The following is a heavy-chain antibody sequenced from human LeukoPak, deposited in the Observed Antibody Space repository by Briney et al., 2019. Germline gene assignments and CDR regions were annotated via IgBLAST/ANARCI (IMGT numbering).Heavy chain of an antibody. CDR3: ARVARGLVPLDY. CDR2: INPNSGGT. CDR1: GYTFTGYY. D-gene: IGHD1-26*01. J-gene: IGHJ4*02. Sequence: ASVKVSCKASGYTFTGYYMHWVRQAPGQGLEWMGWINPNSGGTNYVQKFQGRVTMTRDTSISTAYMELSRLRSDDTAVYYCARVARGLVPLDYWGQGTLVTVSS. V-gene: IGHV1-2*02.